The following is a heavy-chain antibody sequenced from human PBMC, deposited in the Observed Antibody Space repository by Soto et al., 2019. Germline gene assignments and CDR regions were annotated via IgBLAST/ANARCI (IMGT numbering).Heavy chain of an antibody. CDR1: GGSISSSSYH. V-gene: IGHV4-61*05. Sequence: SETLSLTCTVSGGSISSSSYHWSWIRQSPGKGLECLGYISYSGATNYNPSLKSRVTISVDTSKNQFSLKLSSVTAADTAVYYCARGSRYYGSGSYRDFDYWGQGTLVTAPQ. J-gene: IGHJ4*02. CDR3: ARGSRYYGSGSYRDFDY. D-gene: IGHD3-10*01. CDR2: ISYSGAT.